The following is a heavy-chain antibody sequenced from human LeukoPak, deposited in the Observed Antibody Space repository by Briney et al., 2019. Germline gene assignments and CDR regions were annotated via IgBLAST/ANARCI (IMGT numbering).Heavy chain of an antibody. CDR1: GFTFSSYG. Sequence: GRSLRLSCAASGFTFSSYGMHWVRQAPGKGLEWVAVIWSDGSNKDYADSVKGRFTISRDNSKNTLYLEMNRLRAEGTAVYYCAKDRGATGSDWFDPWGQGTLVSVSS. V-gene: IGHV3-33*06. CDR2: IWSDGSNK. J-gene: IGHJ5*02. CDR3: AKDRGATGSDWFDP. D-gene: IGHD1-26*01.